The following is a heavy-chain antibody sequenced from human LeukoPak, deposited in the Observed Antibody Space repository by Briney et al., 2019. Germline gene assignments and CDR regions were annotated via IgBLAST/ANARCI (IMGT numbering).Heavy chain of an antibody. CDR2: IIPIFGTA. V-gene: IGHV1-69*13. CDR1: GGTFSSYA. D-gene: IGHD2-21*02. CDR3: ASRVVVTAIWDYFDY. J-gene: IGHJ4*02. Sequence: VASVKVSCKASGGTFSSYAISWVRQAPGQGLEWMGGIIPIFGTANYAQKFQGRVTITADESTSTAYMELSSLRSEDTAVYYCASRVVVTAIWDYFDYWGQGTLVTVSS.